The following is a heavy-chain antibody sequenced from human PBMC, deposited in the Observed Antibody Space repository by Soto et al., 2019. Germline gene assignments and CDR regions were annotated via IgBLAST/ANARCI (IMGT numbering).Heavy chain of an antibody. J-gene: IGHJ3*01. D-gene: IGHD3-22*01. CDR1: GYAFTGYY. V-gene: IGHV1-69*13. Sequence: GASVKVSCKSSGYAFTGYYIHWVRQAPGQGLEWMGGIIPIFGTANYAQKFQGRGTITADESTSTAYMELSSLRSEDTAVYSCASYYYDSSGYYYVGNRTNHDAFDLWGQGTLVTVSS. CDR3: ASYYYDSSGYYYVGNRTNHDAFDL. CDR2: IIPIFGTA.